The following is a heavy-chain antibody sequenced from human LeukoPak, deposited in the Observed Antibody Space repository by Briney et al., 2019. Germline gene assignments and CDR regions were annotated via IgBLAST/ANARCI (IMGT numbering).Heavy chain of an antibody. CDR3: AKVGDGYNMGLS. J-gene: IGHJ4*02. V-gene: IGHV3-23*01. Sequence: GSLRLSCAASGFTFSSYAMSWVRQAPGKGLEWVSAISGSSGSTYYADSVKGRFTISRDNSKSTPYLQMNSLRAEDTAVYYCAKVGDGYNMGLSWGQGTLVTVSS. D-gene: IGHD5-24*01. CDR2: ISGSSGST. CDR1: GFTFSSYA.